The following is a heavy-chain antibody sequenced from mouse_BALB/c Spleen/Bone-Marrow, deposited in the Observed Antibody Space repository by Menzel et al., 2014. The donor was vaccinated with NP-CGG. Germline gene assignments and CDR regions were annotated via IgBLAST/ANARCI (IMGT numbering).Heavy chain of an antibody. D-gene: IGHD3-3*01. CDR2: IRSKSNNYAT. CDR1: GFTSNTYA. CDR3: VRGWEYFDY. J-gene: IGHJ2*01. V-gene: IGHV10-1*02. Sequence: EVNVVESGGGLVQPKGSLKLSCAASGFTSNTYAMNWVRQAPGKGLEWVARIRSKSNNYATYYADSVKDRFTISRDDSQSMLYLQMNNLKTEDTAMYYCVRGWEYFDYWGQGTTLTVSS.